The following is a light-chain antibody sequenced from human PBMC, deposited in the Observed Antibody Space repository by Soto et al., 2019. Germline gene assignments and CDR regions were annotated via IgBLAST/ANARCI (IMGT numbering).Light chain of an antibody. V-gene: IGKV1-39*01. Sequence: DIQMTQSPSSLPASVGDRVTITCQTSQDISSYLAWYQQKPGKAPKLLIYAASTLQSGVPSRFSGSGSGTEFTLTISSLQPEDFATYYCQQSYSTLNTFGQGTRLEIK. CDR1: QDISSY. CDR2: AAS. CDR3: QQSYSTLNT. J-gene: IGKJ5*01.